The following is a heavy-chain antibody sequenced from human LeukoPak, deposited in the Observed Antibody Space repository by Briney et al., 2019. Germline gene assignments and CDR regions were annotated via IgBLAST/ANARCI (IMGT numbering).Heavy chain of an antibody. V-gene: IGHV3-7*01. CDR1: GFTFSSYW. CDR3: ARVGQYYDFWSGYPNYYFDY. CDR2: IKQDGSEK. Sequence: PGGSLRLSCAASGFTFSSYWMSWVRQAPGKGLEWVANIKQDGSEKYYVDSVKGRFTISRDNAKNSLYLQMNSLRAEDTAVYYCARVGQYYDFWSGYPNYYFDYWGQGTLVTVSS. D-gene: IGHD3-3*01. J-gene: IGHJ4*02.